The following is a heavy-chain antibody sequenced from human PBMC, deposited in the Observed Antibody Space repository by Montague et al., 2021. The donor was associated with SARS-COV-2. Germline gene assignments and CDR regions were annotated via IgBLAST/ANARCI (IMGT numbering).Heavy chain of an antibody. CDR3: ARQHSLITISGVADS. CDR1: GFTFVSYT. V-gene: IGHV3-21*01. CDR2: ISGSSVHT. J-gene: IGHJ5*01. D-gene: IGHD3-3*01. Sequence: SLRLSCAASGFTFVSYTMNWVRQAPGKGLEWVSSISGSSVHTYYADSLKGRFTVSRDNAKNTLYLQMNTLRADDTAVYYCARQHSLITISGVADSWGQGTLVTVSS.